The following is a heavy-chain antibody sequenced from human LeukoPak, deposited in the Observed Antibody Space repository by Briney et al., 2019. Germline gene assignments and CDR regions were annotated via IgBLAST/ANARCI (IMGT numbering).Heavy chain of an antibody. CDR2: IRYDGSNK. D-gene: IGHD6-19*01. J-gene: IGHJ4*02. CDR1: GLTFSSYG. CDR3: AKDPSGQWLVGFDY. V-gene: IGHV3-30*02. Sequence: GGSLRLSCAASGLTFSSYGMHWVRQAPGKGLEWVAFIRYDGSNKYYADSVKGRFTISRDNSKNTLYLQMNSLRAEDTAVYYCAKDPSGQWLVGFDYWGQGTLVTVSS.